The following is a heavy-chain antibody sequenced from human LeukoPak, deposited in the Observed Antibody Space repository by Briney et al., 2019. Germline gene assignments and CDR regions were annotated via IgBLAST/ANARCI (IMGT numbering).Heavy chain of an antibody. CDR2: IRYDGSNK. Sequence: GGSLRLSCAASGFTFSSYAMHWVRQAPGKGLEWVAFIRYDGSNKYYADSVKGRFTISRDNSKNTLYLQMNSLRAEDTAVYYCAKLAGHCSGGSCPPWGQGTLVTVSS. V-gene: IGHV3-30*02. CDR1: GFTFSSYA. D-gene: IGHD2-15*01. CDR3: AKLAGHCSGGSCPP. J-gene: IGHJ4*02.